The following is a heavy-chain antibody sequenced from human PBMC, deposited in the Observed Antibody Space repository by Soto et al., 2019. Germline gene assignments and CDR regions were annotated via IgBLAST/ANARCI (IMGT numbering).Heavy chain of an antibody. CDR2: INAGNGNT. Sequence: ASVKVSCKASGYTFTSYAMHWVRQAPGQRLEWMGWINAGNGNTKYSQKFQGRVTITRDTSASTAYMELRSLRSDDTAVYYCARDPLYDYDSSGYSWFDPWGQG. J-gene: IGHJ5*02. CDR3: ARDPLYDYDSSGYSWFDP. D-gene: IGHD3-22*01. V-gene: IGHV1-3*01. CDR1: GYTFTSYA.